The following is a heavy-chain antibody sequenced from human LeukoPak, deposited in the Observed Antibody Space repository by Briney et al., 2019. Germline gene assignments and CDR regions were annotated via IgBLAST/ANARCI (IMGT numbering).Heavy chain of an antibody. CDR1: GYTFTGYY. CDR2: INPNSGGT. CDR3: ARDRLRGYHRYYFDY. J-gene: IGHJ4*02. Sequence: ASVKVSCKASGYTFTGYYMHWVRQAPGQGLEWMGWINPNSGGTNYAQKFQGRVTMTRDTSISTACMELSRLRSDDTAVYYCARDRLRGYHRYYFDYWGQGTLVTVSS. D-gene: IGHD2-21*01. V-gene: IGHV1-2*02.